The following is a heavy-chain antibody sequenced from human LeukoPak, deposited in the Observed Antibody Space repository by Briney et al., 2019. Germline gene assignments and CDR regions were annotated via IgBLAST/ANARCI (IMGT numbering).Heavy chain of an antibody. CDR3: VRDNRSYNFDY. CDR1: GFTFSRYW. J-gene: IGHJ4*02. Sequence: PGGSLRLSCAASGFTFSRYWMPWVRQAPGKGLVWVSCIKSDGSSTSIADSAKGRFTISRDNAKNTVYLQMSSLRAEDTAVYYCVRDNRSYNFDYWGQGTLVTVSS. D-gene: IGHD1-26*01. CDR2: IKSDGSST. V-gene: IGHV3-74*01.